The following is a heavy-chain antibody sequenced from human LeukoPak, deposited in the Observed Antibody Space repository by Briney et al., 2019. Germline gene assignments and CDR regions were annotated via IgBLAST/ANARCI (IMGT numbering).Heavy chain of an antibody. CDR2: ISGSGGRT. CDR3: AKERVTTTAFDY. J-gene: IGHJ4*02. CDR1: GFTFSTYA. D-gene: IGHD1-1*01. V-gene: IGHV3-23*01. Sequence: GGSLRLSCAASGFTFSTYAVSWVRQAPGKGLEWGSIISGSGGRTYYADSVKGRFTISRDNSKNTLYLQMNSLRAEDTAVYYCAKERVTTTAFDYWGQGTLVTVSS.